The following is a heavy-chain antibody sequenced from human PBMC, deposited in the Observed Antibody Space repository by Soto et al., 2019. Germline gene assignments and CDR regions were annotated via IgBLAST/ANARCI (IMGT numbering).Heavy chain of an antibody. D-gene: IGHD3-10*01. CDR2: INPNSGGT. CDR3: ARGYYYGSGRPTPGGMDV. J-gene: IGHJ6*02. Sequence: ASVTVSWQGSGYTFTSYYVDWVRQAPGQGLEWMGWINPNSGGTNYAQKFQGWVTMTRDTSISTAYMELRSLRSDDTAVYYCARGYYYGSGRPTPGGMDVWGQGTTVTVSS. CDR1: GYTFTSYY. V-gene: IGHV1-2*04.